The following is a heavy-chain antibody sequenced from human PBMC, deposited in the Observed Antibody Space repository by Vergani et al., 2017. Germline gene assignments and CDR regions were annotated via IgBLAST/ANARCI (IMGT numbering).Heavy chain of an antibody. CDR2: INHSGST. CDR1: GGSITSGSFY. CDR3: ARYYYGSGSYSAQVRYYYGMDV. V-gene: IGHV4-39*07. D-gene: IGHD3-10*01. Sequence: QVQLHESGPGLVKPSQTLSLTCTVSGGSITSGSFYWSWIRQPPGKGLEWIGEINHSGSTNYNPSLKSRVTISVDTSKNQFSLKLSSVTAADTAVYYCARYYYGSGSYSAQVRYYYGMDVWGQGTTVTVSS. J-gene: IGHJ6*02.